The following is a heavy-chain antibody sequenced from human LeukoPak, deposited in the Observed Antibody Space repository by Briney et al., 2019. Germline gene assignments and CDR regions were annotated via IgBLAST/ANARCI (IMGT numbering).Heavy chain of an antibody. Sequence: PGGSLRLSCAASGFAVSGNYMSWVRQAPGKGLEWVSANSDGRTYYADSVKGRFTISRDISKNTLFLQMTSLRAEDTAVYYCAKLKGWYGEGYFDYWGQGTLVTVSS. J-gene: IGHJ4*02. CDR2: NSDGRT. CDR1: GFAVSGNY. V-gene: IGHV3-53*01. D-gene: IGHD3-10*01. CDR3: AKLKGWYGEGYFDY.